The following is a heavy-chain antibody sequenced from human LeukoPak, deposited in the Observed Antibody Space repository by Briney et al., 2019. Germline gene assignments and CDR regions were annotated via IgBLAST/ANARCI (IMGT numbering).Heavy chain of an antibody. Sequence: GGSLRLSCAASGFTFSSYSMNWVRQAPGKGLEWVSSISSSSYIYYADSVKGRFTISRDNAKNSLYLQMNSLRAEDTAVYYCARVYDILTGHYFWGQGTLVTVSS. CDR1: GFTFSSYS. V-gene: IGHV3-21*01. J-gene: IGHJ4*02. CDR2: ISSSSYI. CDR3: ARVYDILTGHYF. D-gene: IGHD3-9*01.